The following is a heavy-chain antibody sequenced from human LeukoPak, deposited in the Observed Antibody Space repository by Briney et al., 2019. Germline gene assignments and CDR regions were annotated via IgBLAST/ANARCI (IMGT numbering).Heavy chain of an antibody. CDR3: LRGRGILELFDY. Sequence: SETLSLTCTVSGDSISSSSYYWGWVRQPPGKGLEWIGSIYYSGSTYYNPSLKSRVTISVDTSKNQFSLNLSSVTAADTAVYYCLRGRGILELFDYWGQGALVTVSS. V-gene: IGHV4-39*07. J-gene: IGHJ4*02. D-gene: IGHD3-9*01. CDR2: IYYSGST. CDR1: GDSISSSSYY.